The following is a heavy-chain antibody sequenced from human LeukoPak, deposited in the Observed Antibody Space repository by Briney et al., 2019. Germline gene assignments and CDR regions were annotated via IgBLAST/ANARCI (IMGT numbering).Heavy chain of an antibody. V-gene: IGHV3-64*01. CDR3: ARDPSVGGFRGSELDF. CDR1: GFTFSQYF. CDR2: ISYNGEQT. Sequence: GGSLRLSCAGSGFTFSQYFMHWVRQAPGKGLEYLSVISYNGEQTYYSKSVTGIFTISKNNSKNMLYLQMGRLRPEDTAVYFCARDPSVGGFRGSELDFWGQGTLVTVSS. J-gene: IGHJ4*02. D-gene: IGHD3-10*01.